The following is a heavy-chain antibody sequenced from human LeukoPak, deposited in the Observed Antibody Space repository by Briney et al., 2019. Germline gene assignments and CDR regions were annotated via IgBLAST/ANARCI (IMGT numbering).Heavy chain of an antibody. CDR2: INGGSGNT. CDR1: GYTFTDYT. CDR3: ASRTEYSSSWCFDY. V-gene: IGHV1-3*01. J-gene: IGHJ4*02. D-gene: IGHD6-6*01. Sequence: ASVKVSCKASGYTFTDYTMHWLRQAPGQRLDWMGWINGGSGNTKYSPEFQGRVTITRDTSASTAYMELSSLRSEDTAVYYCASRTEYSSSWCFDYWGQGTLVTVSS.